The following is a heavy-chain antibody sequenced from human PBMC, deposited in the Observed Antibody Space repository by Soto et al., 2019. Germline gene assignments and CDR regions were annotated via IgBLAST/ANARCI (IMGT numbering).Heavy chain of an antibody. Sequence: GASVKVSCKASGYTFTSYGFSWVRQAPGQGLEWMGWISAYNGNTNYAQKLQGRVTMTTDTSTSTAYMELRSLRSDDTAVYYCARDGYDFWSGYPAYYGMDVWGQGTTVTVSS. CDR1: GYTFTSYG. CDR3: ARDGYDFWSGYPAYYGMDV. CDR2: ISAYNGNT. D-gene: IGHD3-3*01. V-gene: IGHV1-18*01. J-gene: IGHJ6*02.